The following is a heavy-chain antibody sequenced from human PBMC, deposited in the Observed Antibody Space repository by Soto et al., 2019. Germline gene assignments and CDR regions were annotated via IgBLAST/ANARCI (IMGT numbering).Heavy chain of an antibody. Sequence: ASVKVSCKASGGTFSSYAISWVRQAPGQGLEWMGGIIPIFGTANYAQKFQGRVTITADESTSTAYMELSSLRSEDTAVYYCASSFHMYYDFWSDHHRNYYYGMDVWGQGTTVTVSS. CDR3: ASSFHMYYDFWSDHHRNYYYGMDV. D-gene: IGHD3-3*01. CDR2: IIPIFGTA. J-gene: IGHJ6*02. CDR1: GGTFSSYA. V-gene: IGHV1-69*13.